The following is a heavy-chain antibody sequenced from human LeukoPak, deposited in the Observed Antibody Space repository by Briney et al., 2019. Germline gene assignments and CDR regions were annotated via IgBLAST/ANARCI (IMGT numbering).Heavy chain of an antibody. J-gene: IGHJ4*02. Sequence: IINPSGGSTSYAQKFQGRVTMTRDTSTSTVYMELSSLRSEDTAVYYCARALIVLMVYAIDYWGQGTLVTVSS. D-gene: IGHD2-8*01. CDR3: ARALIVLMVYAIDY. CDR2: INPSGGST. V-gene: IGHV1-46*01.